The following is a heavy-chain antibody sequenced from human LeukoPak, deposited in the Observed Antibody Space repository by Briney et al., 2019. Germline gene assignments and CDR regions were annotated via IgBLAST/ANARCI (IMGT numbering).Heavy chain of an antibody. V-gene: IGHV3-21*01. Sequence: GGSLRLSCAASGFTFSSYTMNWARQAPGKGLEWVSSISSSSSYIYYADSVKGRFTISRDNAKNSLYLQMNSLRAEDTAVYYCARDPGSGSYRASYGMDVWGQGTTVTVSS. CDR3: ARDPGSGSYRASYGMDV. CDR1: GFTFSSYT. CDR2: ISSSSSYI. J-gene: IGHJ6*02. D-gene: IGHD1-26*01.